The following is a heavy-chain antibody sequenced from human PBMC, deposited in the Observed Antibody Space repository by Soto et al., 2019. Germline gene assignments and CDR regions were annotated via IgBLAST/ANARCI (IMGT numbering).Heavy chain of an antibody. CDR3: ARDFVVGGPTINYYYGMDV. Sequence: GGSLRLSCAASGFTVSSNYMSGVRQAPGKGLEWISIIYSAGNTYYADSVKGRFTISRDNSKNTLYLQMNSLGAEDTAVYYCARDFVVGGPTINYYYGMDVWGQGTTVTV. CDR2: IYSAGNT. J-gene: IGHJ6*02. D-gene: IGHD1-26*01. V-gene: IGHV3-66*01. CDR1: GFTVSSNY.